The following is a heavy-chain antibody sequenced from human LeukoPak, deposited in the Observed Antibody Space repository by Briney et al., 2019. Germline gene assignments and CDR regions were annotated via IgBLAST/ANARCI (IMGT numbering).Heavy chain of an antibody. J-gene: IGHJ4*02. Sequence: PGGSLRLSCAASGFPFSSYSLNWVRQAPGKGLEWVSYISSSSSTIYYADSVKGRFTISRDNAKNSLYLQMNSLRAEDTAVYYCARGKGYSSSWYLIDYWGQGTLVTVSS. CDR3: ARGKGYSSSWYLIDY. CDR2: ISSSSSTI. CDR1: GFPFSSYS. D-gene: IGHD6-13*01. V-gene: IGHV3-48*01.